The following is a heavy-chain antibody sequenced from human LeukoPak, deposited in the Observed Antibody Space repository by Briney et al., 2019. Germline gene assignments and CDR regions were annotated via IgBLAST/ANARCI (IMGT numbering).Heavy chain of an antibody. CDR3: ARESWAAFDL. V-gene: IGHV3-7*01. J-gene: IGHJ5*02. CDR1: GFTFNTYW. D-gene: IGHD3-16*01. CDR2: IKQDGTER. Sequence: GGSLRLSCGASGFTFNTYWMSWLRQAPGKGLEWVANIKQDGTERYHADSVKGRFTISRDNAKISLYLELSSLRAEDTAVYYCARESWAAFDLGGQGTLVTVSS.